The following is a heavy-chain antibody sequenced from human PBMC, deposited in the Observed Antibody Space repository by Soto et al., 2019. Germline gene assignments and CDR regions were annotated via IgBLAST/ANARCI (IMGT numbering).Heavy chain of an antibody. Sequence: QITLKESGPPLVKPTQTLTLTCTFSGFSLTTRGVGVGWIRQPPGKALEWLALIYWDDDKRYSPSLKSRLTLPHDPPNHQVVTTLTNMHVEETATYYAALLAGPGQLPYSYCYYTDVWGQGATVAAS. CDR1: GFSLTTRGVG. D-gene: IGHD1-1*01. CDR3: ALLAGPGQLPYSYCYYTDV. CDR2: IYWDDDK. V-gene: IGHV2-5*02. J-gene: IGHJ6*03.